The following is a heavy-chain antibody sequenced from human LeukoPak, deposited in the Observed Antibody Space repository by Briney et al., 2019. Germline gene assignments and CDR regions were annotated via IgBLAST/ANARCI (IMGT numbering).Heavy chain of an antibody. CDR2: IRSKAYGGTT. V-gene: IGHV3-49*04. CDR3: TRGSIYSNYVFDY. CDR1: GFTFSNAW. Sequence: GGSLRLSCAASGFTFSNAWMSWVRQAPGKGLEWVGFIRSKAYGGTTEYAASVKGRFTISRDDSKSIAYLQMNSLKTEDTAVYYCTRGSIYSNYVFDYWGQGTLVTVSS. D-gene: IGHD4-11*01. J-gene: IGHJ4*02.